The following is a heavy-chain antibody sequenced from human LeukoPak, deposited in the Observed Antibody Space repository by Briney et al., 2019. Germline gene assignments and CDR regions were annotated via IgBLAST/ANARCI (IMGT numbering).Heavy chain of an antibody. J-gene: IGHJ4*02. Sequence: PGGSLRLSCAVSGFTLSDYYMSWIRQAPGKGLEWLSYISSSSRDTKYADSVKGRFTISRDNGKNSMYLQMNSLRAEDTAVYYCAREARGGAAWGQGTLVTVSS. CDR3: AREARGGAA. CDR1: GFTLSDYY. V-gene: IGHV3-11*06. D-gene: IGHD3-10*01. CDR2: ISSSSRDT.